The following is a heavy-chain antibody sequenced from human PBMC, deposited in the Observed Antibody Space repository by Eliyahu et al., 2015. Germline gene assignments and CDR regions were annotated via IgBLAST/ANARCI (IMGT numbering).Heavy chain of an antibody. CDR1: GFXFSSXG. Sequence: QVQLVESGGGVVQPGRSLXLSCAASGFXFSSXGRHWVRQAPGKGLEWVAVISYDGSNKYYADSVKGRFTISRDNSKNTLYLQMNSLRAEDTAVYYCAKDRGRWLDYYYYYGMDVWGQGTTVTVSS. D-gene: IGHD3-10*01. V-gene: IGHV3-30*18. CDR3: AKDRGRWLDYYYYYGMDV. CDR2: ISYDGSNK. J-gene: IGHJ6*02.